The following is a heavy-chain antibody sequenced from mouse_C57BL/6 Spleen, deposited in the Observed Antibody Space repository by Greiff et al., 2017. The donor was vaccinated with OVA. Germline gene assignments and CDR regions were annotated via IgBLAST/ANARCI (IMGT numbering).Heavy chain of an antibody. CDR3: TTPYSSGYGGFAY. V-gene: IGHV14-4*01. D-gene: IGHD3-2*02. CDR2: IDPENGDT. CDR1: GFNIKDDY. Sequence: VQLQQSGAELVRPGASVKLSCTASGFNIKDDYMHWVKQRPEQGLEWIGWIDPENGDTEYASKFQGKATITADTSTNTAYLQLSSLTSEDTAVYYCTTPYSSGYGGFAYWGQGTLVTVSA. J-gene: IGHJ3*01.